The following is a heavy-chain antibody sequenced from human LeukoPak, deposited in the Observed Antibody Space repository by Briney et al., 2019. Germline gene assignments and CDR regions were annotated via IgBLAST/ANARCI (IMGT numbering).Heavy chain of an antibody. J-gene: IGHJ4*02. V-gene: IGHV3-48*02. CDR3: ARDRDYAFDS. D-gene: IGHD4-17*01. CDR1: GFTFGIYS. CDR2: IGGTHSNI. Sequence: GGSLRLSCAASGFTFGIYSMNWVRQAPGKGLEWVSYIGGTHSNIYYADSVKGRFTISRDDAKNSLYLQMNSLRDEDTAVYYCARDRDYAFDSWGQGTLVTVSS.